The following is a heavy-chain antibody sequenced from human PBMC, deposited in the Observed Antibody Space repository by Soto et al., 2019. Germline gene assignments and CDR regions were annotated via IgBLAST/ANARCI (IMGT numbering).Heavy chain of an antibody. CDR3: ARQSPVMDYHHSSGPFDS. J-gene: IGHJ4*02. Sequence: PSETLSLTCTVSGGSISSSSYYWGWSRQPPGKGLEWIGSIYYSGSTYYNLSLKSRVTISVDTSKNQFSLKLSSVTAADTAVYYCARQSPVMDYHHSSGPFDSWGQGTLVTVS. V-gene: IGHV4-39*01. CDR1: GGSISSSSYY. CDR2: IYYSGST. D-gene: IGHD3-22*01.